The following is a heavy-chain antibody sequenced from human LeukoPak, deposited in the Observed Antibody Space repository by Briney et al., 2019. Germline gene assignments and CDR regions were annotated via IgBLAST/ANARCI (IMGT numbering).Heavy chain of an antibody. Sequence: GGSLRVSCAASGFTFSNFGMSWVRQAPGNGLEWVSAISAGGGTYYADTVKGRFTISRDNSKNTLYLQMSSLRAEDTAVYYCAKRSSLNYVDSWGQGTLVTVSS. V-gene: IGHV3-23*01. CDR2: ISAGGGT. CDR1: GFTFSNFG. J-gene: IGHJ4*02. D-gene: IGHD3-16*01. CDR3: AKRSSLNYVDS.